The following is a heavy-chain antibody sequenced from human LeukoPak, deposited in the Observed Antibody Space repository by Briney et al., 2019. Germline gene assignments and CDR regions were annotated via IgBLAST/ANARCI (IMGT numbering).Heavy chain of an antibody. CDR3: VGIAVAASYYFDY. V-gene: IGHV3-30*04. J-gene: IGHJ4*02. D-gene: IGHD6-19*01. Sequence: DSVKGRFTISRDNSKNTLYLQMNSLRAEDTAVYYCVGIAVAASYYFDYWGQGTLVTVSS.